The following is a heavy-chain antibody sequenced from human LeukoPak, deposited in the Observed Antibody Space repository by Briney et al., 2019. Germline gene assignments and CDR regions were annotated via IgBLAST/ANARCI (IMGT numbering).Heavy chain of an antibody. CDR2: IYTSGST. CDR3: ARSRWDTAMALDY. CDR1: TYSISSGYY. J-gene: IGHJ4*02. D-gene: IGHD5-18*01. V-gene: IGHV4-38-2*01. Sequence: SETLSLTCAVSTYSISSGYYWGWIRQPPGKGLEWIGRIYTSGSTNYNPSLKSRVTMSVDTSKNQFSLKLSSVTAADTAVYYCARSRWDTAMALDYWGQGTLVTVSS.